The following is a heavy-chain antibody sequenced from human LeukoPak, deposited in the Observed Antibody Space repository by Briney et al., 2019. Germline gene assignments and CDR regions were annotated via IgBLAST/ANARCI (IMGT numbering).Heavy chain of an antibody. D-gene: IGHD3-3*01. CDR1: GFXFRSCW. CDR2: INGDGSTT. V-gene: IGHV3-74*01. Sequence: GGSLRLSCAASGFXFRSCWIHWVRQAPGKERVWVSGINGDGSTTNYADSVRGRFTISRDNAKNTLYLQMNSLRADDSAVYFCASLVGGYYPPVEAFDVWGQGTMVTVSS. CDR3: ASLVGGYYPPVEAFDV. J-gene: IGHJ3*01.